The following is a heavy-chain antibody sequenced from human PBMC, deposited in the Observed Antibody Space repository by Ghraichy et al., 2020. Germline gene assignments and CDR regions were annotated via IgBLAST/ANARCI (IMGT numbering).Heavy chain of an antibody. CDR3: ARASRVVRFYYYDGMDV. V-gene: IGHV3-48*02. CDR2: ITSSSSTS. D-gene: IGHD4-23*01. CDR1: GFSLSSYG. Sequence: GGSLRLSCVGSGFSLSSYGMNWVRQSPGKGLEWVSYITSSSSTSSYADSVKGRFTIFRDNAQNSLYLQMNSLRDEDTGVYYCARASRVVRFYYYDGMDVWGQWTTVTVSS. J-gene: IGHJ6*02.